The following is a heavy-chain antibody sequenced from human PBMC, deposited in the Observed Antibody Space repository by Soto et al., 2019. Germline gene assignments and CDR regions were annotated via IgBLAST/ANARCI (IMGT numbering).Heavy chain of an antibody. J-gene: IGHJ5*02. CDR2: IYYSGST. V-gene: IGHV4-31*03. D-gene: IGHD3-10*01. CDR1: GGSISSGGYY. CDR3: AHYVSGKGWFDP. Sequence: QVQLQESGPGLVKPSQTLSLTCTVSGGSISSGGYYWSWIRQHPGKGLEWIGYIYYSGSTYYNPSLTSGFTISVATSKNPFSLKLSSVTAADTAVYYCAHYVSGKGWFDPWGQGTLVTVSS.